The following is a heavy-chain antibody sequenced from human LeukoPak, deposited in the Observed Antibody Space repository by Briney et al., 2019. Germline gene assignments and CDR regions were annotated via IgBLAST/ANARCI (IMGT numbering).Heavy chain of an antibody. J-gene: IGHJ4*02. V-gene: IGHV1-2*02. D-gene: IGHD2-2*02. CDR1: GYTFTGFY. Sequence: ASVKVSCKASGYTFTGFYIHWVRQAPGQGLEWMGWINPNSGGTNYAQKFQGRVTMTRDTSISTAYMELGRLRSDDTAVFYCATSMGYCTGTTCYTIWAFDNWGQGTLVTVP. CDR2: INPNSGGT. CDR3: ATSMGYCTGTTCYTIWAFDN.